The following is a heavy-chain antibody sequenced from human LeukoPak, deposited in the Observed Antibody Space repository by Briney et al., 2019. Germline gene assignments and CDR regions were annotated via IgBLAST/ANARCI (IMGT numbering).Heavy chain of an antibody. CDR1: GFTFSYYG. CDR3: ASGVKVGSSWYNDAFDI. Sequence: QPGGSLRLSCAASGFTFSYYGMHWVRQAPGKGLEWVALISYDGTNKYYADSVKGRFTISRDNAKNSLYLQMNSLRAEDTAVYYCASGVKVGSSWYNDAFDIWGQGTMVTVSS. CDR2: ISYDGTNK. J-gene: IGHJ3*02. D-gene: IGHD6-13*01. V-gene: IGHV3-30*03.